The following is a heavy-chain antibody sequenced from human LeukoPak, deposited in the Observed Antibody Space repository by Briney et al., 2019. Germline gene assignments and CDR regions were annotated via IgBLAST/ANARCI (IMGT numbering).Heavy chain of an antibody. CDR1: GFTFSSYA. V-gene: IGHV3-30*04. D-gene: IGHD2-15*01. CDR3: AKGSGGSRNSIYYFDY. J-gene: IGHJ4*02. CDR2: ISYDGSNK. Sequence: GRSLRLSCAASGFTFSSYAMHWVRQAPGKGLEWVAVISYDGSNKYYADSVKGRFTISRDNSKNTLYLQMNSLRAEDTAVYYCAKGSGGSRNSIYYFDYWGQGTLVTVSS.